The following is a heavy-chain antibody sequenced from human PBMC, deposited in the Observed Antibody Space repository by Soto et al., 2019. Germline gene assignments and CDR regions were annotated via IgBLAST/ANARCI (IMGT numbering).Heavy chain of an antibody. CDR2: ISYDGSNK. CDR1: GFTFSSYG. D-gene: IGHD3-3*01. CDR3: AKGENYDFWSGETYYYGMDD. J-gene: IGHJ6*02. V-gene: IGHV3-30*18. Sequence: QPGGSLRLSCAASGFTFSSYGMHWIRQAPGKGLEWVAVISYDGSNKYYADSVKGRFTISRDNSKNTLYLQMHSPRAEDTAVYYCAKGENYDFWSGETYYYGMDDWGQGTTVTVSS.